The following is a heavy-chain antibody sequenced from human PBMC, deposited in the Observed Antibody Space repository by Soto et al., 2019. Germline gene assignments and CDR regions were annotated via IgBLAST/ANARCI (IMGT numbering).Heavy chain of an antibody. CDR1: GGTFSSYA. V-gene: IGHV1-69*06. CDR3: ARREEQWLDYYYVMDV. J-gene: IGHJ6*02. Sequence: SVKISCKASGGTFSSYAISWVRQAPGQGLEWMGGIIPIFGTANYAQKFQGRVTITADKSTSTAYMELSSLRSEDTAVYYCARREEQWLDYYYVMDVWGQGTQVTDSS. CDR2: IIPIFGTA. D-gene: IGHD6-19*01.